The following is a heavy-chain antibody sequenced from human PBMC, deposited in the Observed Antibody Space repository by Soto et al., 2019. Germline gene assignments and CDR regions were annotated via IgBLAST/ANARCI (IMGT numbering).Heavy chain of an antibody. Sequence: QVQLVESGGGVVQPGRSLRLSCAASGFIFSSYGMHWVRQAPGKGLEWVAVISYEGSHTYYADSVKGRFTITRDNSKNTLYMPMDSMRREDTAVYDCAKEVHCGGGSCSWSEGFDYWGQGTLLTVSS. CDR3: AKEVHCGGGSCSWSEGFDY. V-gene: IGHV3-30*18. J-gene: IGHJ4*02. D-gene: IGHD2-15*01. CDR1: GFIFSSYG. CDR2: ISYEGSHT.